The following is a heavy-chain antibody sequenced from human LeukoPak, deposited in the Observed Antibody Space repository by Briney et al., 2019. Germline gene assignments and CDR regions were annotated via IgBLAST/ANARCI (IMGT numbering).Heavy chain of an antibody. J-gene: IGHJ4*02. CDR3: ARGGSSWYPYFDY. CDR2: IIPIFGTA. V-gene: IGHV1-69*13. D-gene: IGHD6-13*01. CDR1: GGTFSSYA. Sequence: GASVKVSCKASGGTFSSYAISWVRQAPGQGLEWMGGIIPIFGTANYAQKFQGRATITADESTSTAYMELSSLRSEDTAVYYCARGGSSWYPYFDYWGQGTLVTVSS.